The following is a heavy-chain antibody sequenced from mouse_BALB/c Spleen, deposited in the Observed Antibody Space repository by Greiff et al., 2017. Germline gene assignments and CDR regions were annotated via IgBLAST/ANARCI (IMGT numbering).Heavy chain of an antibody. CDR1: GFTFNTYA. J-gene: IGHJ2*01. CDR3: VSGGTVFDY. D-gene: IGHD2-14*01. Sequence: GGGLVQPKGSLKLSCAASGFTFNTYAMNWVRQAPGKGLEWVARIRSKSNNYATYYADSVKDRFTISRDDSQSMLYLQMNNLKTEDTAMYYCVSGGTVFDYWGQGTTLTVSS. V-gene: IGHV10-1*02. CDR2: IRSKSNNYAT.